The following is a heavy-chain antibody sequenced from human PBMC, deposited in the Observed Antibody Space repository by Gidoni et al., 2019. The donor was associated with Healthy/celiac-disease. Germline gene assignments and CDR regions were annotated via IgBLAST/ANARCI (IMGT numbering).Heavy chain of an antibody. D-gene: IGHD5-18*01. CDR2: NNHSGST. Sequence: QVQLQQWGAGLLKPSATLSLTCAVYGGSFSGYYWSWIRQPPGKGLEWIGENNHSGSTNYNTCLKRRVTISVDTSKNQCSLKLSSVTAADTAVYYCARGQPGGYSYGRTDYWGQGTLVTVSS. J-gene: IGHJ4*02. CDR1: GGSFSGYY. CDR3: ARGQPGGYSYGRTDY. V-gene: IGHV4-34*01.